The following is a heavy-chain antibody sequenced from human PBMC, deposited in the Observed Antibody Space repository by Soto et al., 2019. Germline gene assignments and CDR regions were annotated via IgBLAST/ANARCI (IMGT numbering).Heavy chain of an antibody. D-gene: IGHD6-6*01. Sequence: PGESLKISCKGSGYSFTSYWIGWVRQMPGKGLEWMGIIYPGDSDTRYSPSFQGQVTISADKSISTAYLQWSSLKASDTAMYYCARLARVAARLLGPLYYYYGMDVWGQGTTVTVSS. J-gene: IGHJ6*02. CDR3: ARLARVAARLLGPLYYYYGMDV. CDR2: IYPGDSDT. V-gene: IGHV5-51*01. CDR1: GYSFTSYW.